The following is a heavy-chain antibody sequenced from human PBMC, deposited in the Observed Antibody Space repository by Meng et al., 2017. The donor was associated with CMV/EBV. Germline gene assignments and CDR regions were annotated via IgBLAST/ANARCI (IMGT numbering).Heavy chain of an antibody. Sequence: LRLSCTVSGGSISSGGYYWSWIRQHPGKGLEWIGYIYYSGSTYYNPSLKSRVTISVDTSKNQFSLKLSSVTAADTAVYYCATDNPRTGDLDVWGQGTTVTVSS. CDR3: ATDNPRTGDLDV. J-gene: IGHJ6*02. CDR2: IYYSGST. D-gene: IGHD3-10*01. CDR1: GGSISSGGYY. V-gene: IGHV4-31*03.